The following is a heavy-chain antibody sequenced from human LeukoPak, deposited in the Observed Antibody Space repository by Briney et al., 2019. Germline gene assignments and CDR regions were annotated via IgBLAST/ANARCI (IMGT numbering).Heavy chain of an antibody. J-gene: IGHJ4*02. Sequence: GGSLRLSCAASGLTISSYEMSWVRQAAGKGLEWISYISSSGSTIFYSDSVEGRFTISRDNAKNSLHLQMNSLTAEDTAVYHCARGGGRGDYNERYYFDYWGQGTLVTVSS. V-gene: IGHV3-48*03. D-gene: IGHD3-22*01. CDR1: GLTISSYE. CDR3: ARGGGRGDYNERYYFDY. CDR2: ISSSGSTI.